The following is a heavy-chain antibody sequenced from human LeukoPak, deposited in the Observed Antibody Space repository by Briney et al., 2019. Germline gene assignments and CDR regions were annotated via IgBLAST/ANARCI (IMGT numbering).Heavy chain of an antibody. CDR2: IDISGGST. CDR1: GFTFSSHA. J-gene: IGHJ4*02. D-gene: IGHD1-1*01. V-gene: IGHV3-23*01. CDR3: ANEVRPNDY. Sequence: GGSLRLSCVASGFTFSSHAMCWVRRAPGKGLEWVASIDISGGSTYYEDSVQGRFTISRDNSKNTLYLEMNSLRVEDTALYYCANEVRPNDYWGQGTLVTVSS.